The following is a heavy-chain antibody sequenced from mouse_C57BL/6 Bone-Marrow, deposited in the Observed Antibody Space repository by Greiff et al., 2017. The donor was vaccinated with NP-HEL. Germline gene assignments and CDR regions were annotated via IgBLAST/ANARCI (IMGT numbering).Heavy chain of an antibody. CDR1: GYTFTSYW. CDR3: AREELSFYYAMDY. CDR2: IDPSASYT. V-gene: IGHV1-50*01. J-gene: IGHJ4*01. Sequence: VQLQQSGAELVKPGASVKLSCKASGYTFTSYWMQWVKQRPGQGLEWIGEIDPSASYTNYNQKFNGKATLTVDTSSSTAYMQLSSLTSEDSAVYYCAREELSFYYAMDYWGQGTSVTVSS. D-gene: IGHD2-12*01.